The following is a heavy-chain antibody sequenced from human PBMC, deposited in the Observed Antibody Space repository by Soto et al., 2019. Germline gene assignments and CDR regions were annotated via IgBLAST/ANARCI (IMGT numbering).Heavy chain of an antibody. V-gene: IGHV4-39*01. CDR1: GGSISSSSYY. Sequence: SETLSLTCTVSGGSISSSSYYWGWIRQPPGKGLEGIGRIYYSGSTYYNPSLKSRVTISVDTSKNQFSLKLSSVTAADTAVYYCARRLYYDSSGFEGGGIDVWGQGTTVT. J-gene: IGHJ6*02. CDR3: ARRLYYDSSGFEGGGIDV. D-gene: IGHD3-22*01. CDR2: IYYSGST.